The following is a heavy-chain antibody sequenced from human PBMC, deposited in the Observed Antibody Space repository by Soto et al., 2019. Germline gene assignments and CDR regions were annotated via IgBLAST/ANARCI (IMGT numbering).Heavy chain of an antibody. V-gene: IGHV3-23*01. Sequence: QPGGSLRLSCAASGFTFSSYAMSWVRQAPGKGLEWVSSFSGSGDNTDYADSVKGRFTISRDNSKNTLYMQMNSLRAEGTAVYYCAKDRYDILTGYPIQYGMDVWGQGTTVTVSS. CDR2: FSGSGDNT. J-gene: IGHJ6*02. D-gene: IGHD3-9*01. CDR1: GFTFSSYA. CDR3: AKDRYDILTGYPIQYGMDV.